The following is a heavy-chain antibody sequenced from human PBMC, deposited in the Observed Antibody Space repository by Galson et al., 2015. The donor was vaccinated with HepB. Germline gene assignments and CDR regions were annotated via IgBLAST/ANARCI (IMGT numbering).Heavy chain of an antibody. CDR2: FCYSGTT. CDR3: ARHSLGQQLLQAFDY. J-gene: IGHJ4*02. D-gene: IGHD6-13*01. CDR1: GGSISSYY. Sequence: ETLSLTCTVSGGSISSYYWSWIRQPPGKGLEWIGYFCYSGTTNYNPSLKSRVTISVDTSKNQFSLKLSSVTAADTAVYYCARHSLGQQLLQAFDYWGQGTLVTVSS. V-gene: IGHV4-59*08.